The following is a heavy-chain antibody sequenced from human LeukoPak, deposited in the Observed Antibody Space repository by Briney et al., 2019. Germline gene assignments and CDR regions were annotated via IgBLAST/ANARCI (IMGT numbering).Heavy chain of an antibody. CDR3: AKASLRCSSTSCYSEFQH. Sequence: GGPLRLSCAASGFTFSSYAMSWVRQAPGKGLEWVSAISGSGGSTYYADSVKGRFTISRDNSKNTLYLQMNSLRAEDTAVYYCAKASLRCSSTSCYSEFQHWGQGTLVTVSS. J-gene: IGHJ1*01. D-gene: IGHD2-2*01. CDR1: GFTFSSYA. CDR2: ISGSGGST. V-gene: IGHV3-23*01.